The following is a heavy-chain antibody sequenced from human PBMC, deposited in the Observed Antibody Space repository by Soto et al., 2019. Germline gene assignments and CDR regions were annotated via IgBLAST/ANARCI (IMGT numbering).Heavy chain of an antibody. D-gene: IGHD6-13*01. CDR1: GGSISSSSYY. CDR2: IYYSGST. V-gene: IGHV4-39*01. CDR3: ARRGSSSWYGY. J-gene: IGHJ4*02. Sequence: QLQLQESGPGLVKPSETLSLTCTVSGGSISSSSYYWGWIRQPPGKGLEWIGSIYYSGSTYYNPSLKGRGPISLAPSQNQFPRKLSSVAAADPAGYYCARRGSSSWYGYWGQGTLVTVSS.